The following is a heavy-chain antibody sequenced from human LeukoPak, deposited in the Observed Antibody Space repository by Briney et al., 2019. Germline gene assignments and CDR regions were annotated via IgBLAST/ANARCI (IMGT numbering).Heavy chain of an antibody. CDR3: ARGYRGKFDP. CDR1: GGSISSYY. D-gene: IGHD3-16*01. V-gene: IGHV4-59*12. CDR2: IYYSGSA. Sequence: SETLSLTCTVSGGSISSYYWSWIRQPPGKGLEWIGYIYYSGSANYNPSLKSRVTISVDKSKNQFSLKLSSVTAADTAVYYCARGYRGKFDPWGQGTLVTVSS. J-gene: IGHJ5*02.